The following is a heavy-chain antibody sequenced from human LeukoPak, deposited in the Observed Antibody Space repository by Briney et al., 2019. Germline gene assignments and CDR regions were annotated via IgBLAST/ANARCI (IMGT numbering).Heavy chain of an antibody. CDR1: GGSISSSSYY. V-gene: IGHV4-39*01. CDR2: IYYSGST. CDR3: ARQARDYAGNSEAFDI. D-gene: IGHD4-23*01. J-gene: IGHJ3*02. Sequence: KPSETLSLTCTVSGGSISSSSYYWGWIRQPPGKGLEWIGSIYYSGSTYYNPSLKSRVTISVDTSKNEFSLKLTSVTAADTAVYYCARQARDYAGNSEAFDIWGQGTMVTVSS.